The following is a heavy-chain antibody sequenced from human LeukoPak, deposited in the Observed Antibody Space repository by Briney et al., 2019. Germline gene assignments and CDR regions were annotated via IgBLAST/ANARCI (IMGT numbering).Heavy chain of an antibody. CDR1: GGSISSGSYY. Sequence: PSETLSLTCTVSGGSISSGSYYWSWIRQPPGKGLEWIGYIYYSGSTNYNPSLKSRVTISVDTSKNQFSLKLSSVTAADTAVYYCARGVQLVPLGYWGQGTLVTVSS. V-gene: IGHV4-61*01. D-gene: IGHD6-13*01. CDR2: IYYSGST. CDR3: ARGVQLVPLGY. J-gene: IGHJ4*02.